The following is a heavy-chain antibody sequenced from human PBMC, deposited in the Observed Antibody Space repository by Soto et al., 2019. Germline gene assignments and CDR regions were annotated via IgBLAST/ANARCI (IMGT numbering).Heavy chain of an antibody. CDR1: GFTFSSYA. V-gene: IGHV3-23*01. CDR3: AKDSYSGSTGGDFDY. J-gene: IGHJ4*02. CDR2: ISGSGGST. D-gene: IGHD1-26*01. Sequence: PGGSLRLSCAASGFTFSSYAMSWVRQAPGKGLEWVSAISGSGGSTYYADSVKGRFTISRDNSKNTLYLQMNSLRAEDTAVYYCAKDSYSGSTGGDFDYWGQGTLVTAPQ.